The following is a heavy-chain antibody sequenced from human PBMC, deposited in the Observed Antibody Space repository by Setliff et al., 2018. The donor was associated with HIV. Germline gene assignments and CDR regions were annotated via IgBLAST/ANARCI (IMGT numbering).Heavy chain of an antibody. Sequence: PSETLSLTCTVSGGSINRSRYYWGWIRQPPGKGLEWIGSIYYSGSTYQNPSLKGRVTISVDTSKNQFSLKLSSVTAADTAVYYCARRNYDILTGFYSGLGWGQGTLVTVSS. J-gene: IGHJ4*02. CDR2: IYYSGST. CDR3: ARRNYDILTGFYSGLG. D-gene: IGHD3-9*01. CDR1: GGSINRSRYY. V-gene: IGHV4-39*01.